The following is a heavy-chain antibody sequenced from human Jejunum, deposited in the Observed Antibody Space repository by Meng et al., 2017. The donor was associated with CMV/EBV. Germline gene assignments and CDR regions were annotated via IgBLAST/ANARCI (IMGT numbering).Heavy chain of an antibody. J-gene: IGHJ4*02. V-gene: IGHV3-30*02. Sequence: GMNWVRQAPGKGLEWVAFIRYDGSKTHYADSVKGRFIISRDQSKNTLYLQMNSLRAEDTAVYYCARDDSRAYSSSWYYFDYWGQGTLVTVSS. CDR3: ARDDSRAYSSSWYYFDY. CDR1: G. CDR2: IRYDGSKT. D-gene: IGHD6-13*01.